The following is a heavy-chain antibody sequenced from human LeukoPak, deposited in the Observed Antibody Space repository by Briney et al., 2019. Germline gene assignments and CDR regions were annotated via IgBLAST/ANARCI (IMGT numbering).Heavy chain of an antibody. J-gene: IGHJ4*02. CDR1: GDSVSSNSAA. V-gene: IGHV6-1*01. D-gene: IGHD4-17*01. Sequence: SQTLSLTCAISGDSVSSNSAAWNWIRQSPSRGLEWLGRTYYKSKWYNNYAVSMKSRISINPDTSKNQFSLQLSSVTPEDTAVYFCARARDYGDISFDYWGQGTLVTVSS. CDR3: ARARDYGDISFDY. CDR2: TYYKSKWYN.